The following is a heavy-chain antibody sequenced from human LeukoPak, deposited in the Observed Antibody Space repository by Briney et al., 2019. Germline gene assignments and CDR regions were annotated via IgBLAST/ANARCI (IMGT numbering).Heavy chain of an antibody. CDR2: MNPNSGNT. CDR3: ATLFYDFWSGYYLDDYYGMDV. Sequence: ASVKVSCKASGYTFTSYDINWVRQATGQGLEWMGWMNPNSGNTGYAQKFQGGVTMTRNTSISTAYMELSSLRSEDTAVYYCATLFYDFWSGYYLDDYYGMDVWGQGTTVTVSS. CDR1: GYTFTSYD. V-gene: IGHV1-8*01. D-gene: IGHD3-3*01. J-gene: IGHJ6*02.